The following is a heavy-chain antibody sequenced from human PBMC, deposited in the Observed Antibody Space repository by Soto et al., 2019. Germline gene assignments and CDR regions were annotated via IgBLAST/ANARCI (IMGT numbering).Heavy chain of an antibody. CDR3: ARNTYYYGSGSYYNPLGMDV. CDR2: MNPNSGNT. V-gene: IGHV1-8*02. D-gene: IGHD3-10*01. CDR1: GYTFTSYY. J-gene: IGHJ6*02. Sequence: ASVKVSCKASGYTFTSYYMHWVRQAPGQGLEWMGWMNPNSGNTGYAQKFQGRVTMTRNTSISTAYMELSSLRSEDTAVYYCARNTYYYGSGSYYNPLGMDVWGQGTTVTVSS.